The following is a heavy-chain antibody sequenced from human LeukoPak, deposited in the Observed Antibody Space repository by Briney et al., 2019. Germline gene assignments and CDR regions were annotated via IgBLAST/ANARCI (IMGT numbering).Heavy chain of an antibody. CDR3: SSAGPAGGARWYLDL. Sequence: GGSLRLSCEVSGFTSRSYWISWVRQAPGKGLEWVANIDQDGSEKNHADSAKGRFTISRDNAKRSVYLQMNSLRDDDTAVYYCSSAGPAGGARWYLDLWGRGTVVTVSS. D-gene: IGHD6-13*01. CDR1: GFTSRSYW. V-gene: IGHV3-7*01. J-gene: IGHJ2*01. CDR2: IDQDGSEK.